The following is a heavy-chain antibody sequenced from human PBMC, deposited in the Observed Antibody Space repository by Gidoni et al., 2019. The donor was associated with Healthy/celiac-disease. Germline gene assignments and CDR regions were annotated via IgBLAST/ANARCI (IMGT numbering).Heavy chain of an antibody. CDR1: GFSLSNARMG. D-gene: IGHD4-17*01. V-gene: IGHV2-26*01. J-gene: IGHJ3*02. CDR3: ALVRNYGDYLGAFDI. Sequence: QITLKESGPVLVKPTETLTLTCTVSGFSLSNARMGVSWIRQPPGKALEWLAHIFSNDEKSYSTSLKRRLTSSKDTSKSQVVLTMTNMDPVDTATYYCALVRNYGDYLGAFDIWGQGTMVTVSS. CDR2: IFSNDEK.